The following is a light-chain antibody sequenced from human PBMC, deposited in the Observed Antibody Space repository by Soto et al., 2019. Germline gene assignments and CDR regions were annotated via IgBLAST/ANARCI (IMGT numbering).Light chain of an antibody. CDR3: SSYTSSNTLV. J-gene: IGLJ1*01. CDR1: SSDVGGYNY. V-gene: IGLV2-14*01. CDR2: EVS. Sequence: QSVLTQPASVSGSPGQSITISCTGTSSDVGGYNYVSWYQQHPGKAPKLMIYEVSSRPSGVSNRFSGSKSGNTASLTISGLQAEDEADYYCSSYTSSNTLVFGTGTKLTVL.